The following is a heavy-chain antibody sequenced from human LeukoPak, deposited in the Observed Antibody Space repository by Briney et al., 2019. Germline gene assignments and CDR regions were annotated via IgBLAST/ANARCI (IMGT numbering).Heavy chain of an antibody. CDR2: IYHSGST. V-gene: IGHV4-4*02. CDR1: GGSISSSNW. Sequence: PSETLSLTCAVSGGSISSSNWWSWVRQPPGKGLEWIGEIYHSGSTNYNPSLKSRVTISVDKSKNQFSLKLSSVTDADTAVYYCASIAVAGSEYDYWGQGTLVTVSS. D-gene: IGHD6-19*01. CDR3: ASIAVAGSEYDY. J-gene: IGHJ4*02.